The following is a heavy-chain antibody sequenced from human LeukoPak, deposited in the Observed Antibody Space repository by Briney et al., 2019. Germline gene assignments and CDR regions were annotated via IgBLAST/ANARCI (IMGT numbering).Heavy chain of an antibody. J-gene: IGHJ4*02. D-gene: IGHD1-7*01. CDR1: GFNFNTYW. CDR2: IKQDGSDK. CDR3: ARDRRDNWDSEDY. Sequence: GGSLRLSCVASGFNFNTYWMTWVRRAPGKGLEWVANIKQDGSDKYYVDSVKGRFTISRDNAKSSLSLQMNSLRVEDTAAYYCARDRRDNWDSEDYWVQGTLVTVSS. V-gene: IGHV3-7*01.